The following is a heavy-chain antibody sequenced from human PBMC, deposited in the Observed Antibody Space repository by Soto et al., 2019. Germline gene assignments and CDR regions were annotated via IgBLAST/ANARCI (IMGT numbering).Heavy chain of an antibody. Sequence: GGPLRLSCAASGFTFRHYRIHWVRQAPGKGLEWVSVMSFDGSIKDYADSEKGRFTSSRDNSKTTLYLQMNSLRPEDTAVYYCATIAVPPAFDICGQGTMVTVSS. J-gene: IGHJ3*02. D-gene: IGHD6-19*01. V-gene: IGHV3-30*03. CDR2: MSFDGSIK. CDR3: ATIAVPPAFDI. CDR1: GFTFRHYR.